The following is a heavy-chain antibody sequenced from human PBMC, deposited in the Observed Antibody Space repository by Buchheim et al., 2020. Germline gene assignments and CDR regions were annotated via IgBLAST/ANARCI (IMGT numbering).Heavy chain of an antibody. Sequence: QLQLQESGPGLAKPSETLSLTCTVSGGSISSSRYYWGWIRQPPGKGLEWIGSIYYSGSTYYNPSLKSRVTISVHTSKNQFFLRLSSVTAADTAVYYCARVGYDILTGYQGGDFDSWGQGTL. CDR1: GGSISSSRYY. CDR2: IYYSGST. CDR3: ARVGYDILTGYQGGDFDS. J-gene: IGHJ4*02. D-gene: IGHD3-9*01. V-gene: IGHV4-39*07.